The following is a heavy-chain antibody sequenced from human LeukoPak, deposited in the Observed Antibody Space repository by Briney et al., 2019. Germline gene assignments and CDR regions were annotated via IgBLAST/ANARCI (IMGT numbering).Heavy chain of an antibody. D-gene: IGHD3-22*01. V-gene: IGHV4-34*01. CDR2: NSHSGRT. CDR3: VRAYDSSGKYFDY. J-gene: IGHJ4*02. Sequence: NPSETLSLTCTVSGGSISSYYWTWIRQPPGKGLEWIGDNSHSGRTNYNPSLKSRVTISVDTSKNQFSLELNSVTAADTAVYYCVRAYDSSGKYFDYWGQGTLVTVSS. CDR1: GGSISSYY.